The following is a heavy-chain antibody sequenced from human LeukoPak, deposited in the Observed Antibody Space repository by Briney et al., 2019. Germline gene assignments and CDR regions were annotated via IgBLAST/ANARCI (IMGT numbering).Heavy chain of an antibody. J-gene: IGHJ4*02. CDR1: GGTFSSYA. CDR2: IIPILGIA. CDR3: ARVPDYYGSGSYYNEV. D-gene: IGHD3-10*01. V-gene: IGHV1-69*04. Sequence: APVKVSCKASGGTFSSYAISWVRQAPGQGLEWMGRIIPILGIANYAQKFQGRVTITADKSTSTAYMELSSLRSEDTAVYYCARVPDYYGSGSYYNEVWGQGTLVTVSS.